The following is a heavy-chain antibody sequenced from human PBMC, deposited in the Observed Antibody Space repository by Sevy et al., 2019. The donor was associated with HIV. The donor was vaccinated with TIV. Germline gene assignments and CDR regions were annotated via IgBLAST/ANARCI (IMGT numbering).Heavy chain of an antibody. D-gene: IGHD1-26*01. V-gene: IGHV3-33*01. CDR3: AREAHLDSVLMIYSESGYFDY. CDR1: GFTFSSYG. CDR2: IWYDGSNK. J-gene: IGHJ4*02. Sequence: GGSLRLSCAASGFTFSSYGMHWVRQAPGKGLEWVAVIWYDGSNKYYADSVKGRFTISRDNSKNTLYLQMNSLRAEDTAVFYCAREAHLDSVLMIYSESGYFDYWGQGTLVTVSS.